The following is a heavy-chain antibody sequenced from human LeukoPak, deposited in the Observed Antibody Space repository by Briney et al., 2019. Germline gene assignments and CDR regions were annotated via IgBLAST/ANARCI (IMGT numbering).Heavy chain of an antibody. V-gene: IGHV3-21*01. CDR2: ISSSSSYI. CDR1: GFTFSSYS. J-gene: IGHJ4*02. CDR3: ASWSQLLYFDY. D-gene: IGHD2-2*01. Sequence: GGSLRLSCAASGFTFSSYSMNWVRQAPGKGLEWVSSISSSSSYIYYADSVKGRFTISRDNAKNSLYLQMNSLRAEDTAVYYCASWSQLLYFDYWGQGTLVTVSS.